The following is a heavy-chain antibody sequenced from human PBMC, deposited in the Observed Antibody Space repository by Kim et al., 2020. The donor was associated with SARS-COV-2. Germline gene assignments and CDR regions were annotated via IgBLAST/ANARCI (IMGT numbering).Heavy chain of an antibody. CDR3: ARDQIIAVAGYYYYYGMDV. J-gene: IGHJ6*01. Sequence: SETLSLTCTVSGGSISSYYWSWIRQPPGKGLEWIGYIYYSGSTNYNPSLKSRVTISVDTSKNQFSLKLSSVTAADTAVYYCARDQIIAVAGYYYYYGMDV. CDR2: IYYSGST. V-gene: IGHV4-59*01. CDR1: GGSISSYY. D-gene: IGHD6-19*01.